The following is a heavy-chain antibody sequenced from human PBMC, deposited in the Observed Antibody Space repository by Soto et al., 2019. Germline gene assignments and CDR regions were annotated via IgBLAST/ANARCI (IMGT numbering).Heavy chain of an antibody. J-gene: IGHJ6*02. CDR2: IYSGGST. CDR1: GFTVSINY. CDR3: ARDRTTRYYYYYGMDV. D-gene: IGHD4-17*01. Sequence: GGSLRLSCAASGFTVSINYMSWVRHAPGEGLEWVSVIYSGGSTYYADSVKGRFTISRDNSKNTLYLQMNSLRAEDTAVYYCARDRTTRYYYYYGMDVWGQGTTVTVS. V-gene: IGHV3-53*01.